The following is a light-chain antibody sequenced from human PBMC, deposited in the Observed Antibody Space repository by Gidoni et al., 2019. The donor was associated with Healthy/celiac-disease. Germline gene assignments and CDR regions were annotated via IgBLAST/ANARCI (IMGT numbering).Light chain of an antibody. Sequence: DIQMTQSPSSLSASVGDRVTITCRASQRISSYLNWYQQKPGKAPKLLIYAASSLQSGVPSRFSGSGSGTDFTLTISSLQPEDFATYYCQQSYGFGGGTKVEIK. J-gene: IGKJ4*01. CDR3: QQSYG. V-gene: IGKV1-39*01. CDR2: AAS. CDR1: QRISSY.